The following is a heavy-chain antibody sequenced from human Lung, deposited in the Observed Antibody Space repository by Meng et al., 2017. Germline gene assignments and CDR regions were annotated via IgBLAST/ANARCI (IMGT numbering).Heavy chain of an antibody. Sequence: EVKRGESGGGLVKPGGCLRLACAASGFTFSSHPMNWVRQAPGKGLEWVSSISSSNSYIYYADSVKGRFTISRDNAKNSLYLQMNSLRAEDTAVYYCARDFSAAMRFDYWGQGTLVTVSS. D-gene: IGHD6-25*01. J-gene: IGHJ4*02. CDR2: ISSSNSYI. CDR3: ARDFSAAMRFDY. V-gene: IGHV3-21*01. CDR1: GFTFSSHP.